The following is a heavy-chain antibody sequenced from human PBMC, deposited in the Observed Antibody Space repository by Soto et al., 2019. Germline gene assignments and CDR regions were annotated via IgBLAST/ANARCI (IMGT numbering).Heavy chain of an antibody. J-gene: IGHJ5*02. V-gene: IGHV3-33*01. CDR2: IWYDGSNK. CDR3: ARDLISYDFWSGSWFDP. Sequence: PGGSLRLSCAASGFTFSSYGMHWVRQAPGKGLEWVAVIWYDGSNKYYADSVKGRFTISRDNSKNTLYLQMNSLRAEDTAVYYCARDLISYDFWSGSWFDPWGQGTLVTVSS. CDR1: GFTFSSYG. D-gene: IGHD3-3*01.